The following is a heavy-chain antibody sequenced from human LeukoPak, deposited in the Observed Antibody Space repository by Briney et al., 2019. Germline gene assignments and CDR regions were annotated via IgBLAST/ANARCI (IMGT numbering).Heavy chain of an antibody. CDR2: IRYDGSNK. CDR1: GFTFSSYG. Sequence: GGSLRLSCAASGFTFSSYGMHWVRQAPGKGLEWVAFIRYDGSNKYYADSVKGRFTISRDNSKNTLYLQMNSLRAEDTAAYYCAKDGVPSRYFGRNYFDYWGQGTLVTVSS. J-gene: IGHJ4*02. CDR3: AKDGVPSRYFGRNYFDY. D-gene: IGHD2-8*01. V-gene: IGHV3-30*02.